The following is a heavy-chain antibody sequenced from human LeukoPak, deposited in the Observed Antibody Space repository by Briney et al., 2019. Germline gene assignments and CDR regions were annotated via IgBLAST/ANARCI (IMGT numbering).Heavy chain of an antibody. V-gene: IGHV1-3*01. CDR2: INAGNGNT. CDR1: GYTFTSYA. CDR3: ARDYEWSIAAAGTFYYYYGMDV. D-gene: IGHD6-13*01. Sequence: EASVKVSCKASGYTFTSYAMHWVRQAPGQRLEWMGLINAGNGNTKYSQKFQGRVTITRDTSASTAYMELSSLRSEDTAVYYCARDYEWSIAAAGTFYYYYGMDVWGQGTTVTVSS. J-gene: IGHJ6*02.